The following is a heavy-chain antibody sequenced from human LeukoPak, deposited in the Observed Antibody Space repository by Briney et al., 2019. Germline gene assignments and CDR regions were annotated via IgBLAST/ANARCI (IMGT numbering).Heavy chain of an antibody. CDR1: GGSISTFS. V-gene: IGHV4-59*01. CDR2: IYIKST. J-gene: IGHJ4*02. D-gene: IGHD6-19*01. CDR3: ARDTTVASGMQY. Sequence: PSETLSLTCTVSGGSISTFSWSWIRQFRRKGLEWIGSIYIKSTNYNPSLKSRVAISVDTSKNQFSLRLDSVTTADTAVYYCARDTTVASGMQYWGQGTLVTVSS.